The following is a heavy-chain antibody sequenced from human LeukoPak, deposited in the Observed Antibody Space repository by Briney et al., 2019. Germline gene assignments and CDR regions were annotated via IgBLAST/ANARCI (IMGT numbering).Heavy chain of an antibody. V-gene: IGHV1-69*04. J-gene: IGHJ4*02. CDR2: IIPILGIA. CDR3: ARGATSGVDY. CDR1: GGTFTSYA. D-gene: IGHD1-26*01. Sequence: GSSVKVSCKASGGTFTSYAISWVRQAPGQGLEWMGRIIPILGIANYAQKFQGRVTITADKSTSTAYMELSSLRSEDTAVYYCARGATSGVDYWGQGTLVTVSS.